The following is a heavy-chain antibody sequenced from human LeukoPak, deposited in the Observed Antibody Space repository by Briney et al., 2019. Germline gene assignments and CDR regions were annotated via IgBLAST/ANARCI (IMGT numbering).Heavy chain of an antibody. CDR1: GFTFSSYA. V-gene: IGHV3-30*04. CDR2: ISYDGSNK. D-gene: IGHD6-19*01. J-gene: IGHJ6*04. CDR3: ARDQAYSSGYRNYYYYGMDV. Sequence: RRSLRLSCAASGFTFSSYAMHWVRQAPGKGLEWVAVISYDGSNKYYADSVKGRFTISRDNSKNTLYLQMNSLRAEDTAVYYCARDQAYSSGYRNYYYYGMDVWGKGTTVTVSS.